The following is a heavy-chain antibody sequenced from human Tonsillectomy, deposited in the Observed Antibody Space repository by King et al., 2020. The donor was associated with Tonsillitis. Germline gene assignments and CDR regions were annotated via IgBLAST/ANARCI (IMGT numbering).Heavy chain of an antibody. V-gene: IGHV3-33*05. CDR2: ISDDGNNK. J-gene: IGHJ6*02. CDR1: GFTFSSYA. Sequence: VQLVESGGGVVQPGRSLRLSCAASGFTFSSYAMHWVRQAPGKGLEWVAVISDDGNNKYFADSVKGRFTISRDNSKNTLYLQMNSLRAEDTAVYYCASDFSDSGSYYLVYYYYGFDVWGQGTTVTVSS. D-gene: IGHD3-10*01. CDR3: ASDFSDSGSYYLVYYYYGFDV.